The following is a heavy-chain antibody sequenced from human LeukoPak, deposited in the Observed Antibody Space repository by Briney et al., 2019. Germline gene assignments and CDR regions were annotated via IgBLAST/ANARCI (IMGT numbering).Heavy chain of an antibody. CDR2: IYYSGST. J-gene: IGHJ4*02. CDR3: ARQGVAVRGVMILERPAGFDY. Sequence: PSETLSLTCTVSGGSISSSSYYWGWIRQPPGKGLEWIGSIYYSGSTYYNPSLKSRVTISVDTSKNQFSLKLSSVTAADTAVYYCARQGVAVRGVMILERPAGFDYWGQGILVTVSS. CDR1: GGSISSSSYY. D-gene: IGHD3-10*01. V-gene: IGHV4-39*01.